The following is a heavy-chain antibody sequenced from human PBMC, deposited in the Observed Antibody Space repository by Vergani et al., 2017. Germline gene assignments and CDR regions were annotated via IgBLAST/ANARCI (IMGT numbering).Heavy chain of an antibody. V-gene: IGHV1-69*01. CDR1: GGTFSSYG. D-gene: IGHD4-17*01. CDR3: ARGGSVHLGDQ. J-gene: IGHJ4*02. Sequence: QVQLVQSGAEVKKPGSSVKVSCKASGGTFSSYGISWVRQAPGQGLEWMGGIIPIFGTANYAQKFQGRVTITADESTSTTYMERRSLRSEDTAVYYCARGGSVHLGDQGGQGTLVTVSS. CDR2: IIPIFGTA.